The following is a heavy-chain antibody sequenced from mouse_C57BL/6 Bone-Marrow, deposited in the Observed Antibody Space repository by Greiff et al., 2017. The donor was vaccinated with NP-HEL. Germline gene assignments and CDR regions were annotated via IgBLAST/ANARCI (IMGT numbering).Heavy chain of an antibody. CDR3: EGGSTMVGSFAY. Sequence: VQLQQPGAELVRPGTSVKLSCKASGYTFTSYWMPWVKQRPGQGLEWIGVIDPSDSYTNYNQKFKGKATLTVDTSSSTAYMQLSSLTSEDSAVYSCEGGSTMVGSFAYWGQGTLITVTA. V-gene: IGHV1-59*01. J-gene: IGHJ3*01. CDR2: IDPSDSYT. D-gene: IGHD2-2*01. CDR1: GYTFTSYW.